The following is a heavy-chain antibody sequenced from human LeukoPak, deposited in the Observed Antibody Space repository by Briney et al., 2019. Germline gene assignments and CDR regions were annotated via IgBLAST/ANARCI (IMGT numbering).Heavy chain of an antibody. D-gene: IGHD1-26*01. CDR3: ARGWSGSYYSHYYYYMDV. CDR2: INPNSGGT. CDR1: GGTFSSYA. Sequence: ASVKVSCKASGGTFSSYAISWVRQAPGQGLEWMGWINPNSGGTNYAQKFQGRVTMTRDTSISTAYMELSRLRSDDTAVYYCARGWSGSYYSHYYYYMDVWGKGTTVTVSS. J-gene: IGHJ6*03. V-gene: IGHV1-2*02.